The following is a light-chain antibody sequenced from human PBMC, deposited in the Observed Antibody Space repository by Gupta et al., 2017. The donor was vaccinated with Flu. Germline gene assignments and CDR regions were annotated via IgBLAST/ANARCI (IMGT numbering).Light chain of an antibody. CDR1: SSDIGSYKY. CDR2: EVS. V-gene: IGLV2-14*01. Sequence: SALTQPALVSGSPGQSITISCTATSSDIGSYKYVSWYQHHPGKAPQLMIYEVSNRPSGVPNRFSGSKSGNTASLTISGLQPEDEAIYFCSSYTSATTLAFGGGTTLTVL. CDR3: SSYTSATTLA. J-gene: IGLJ2*01.